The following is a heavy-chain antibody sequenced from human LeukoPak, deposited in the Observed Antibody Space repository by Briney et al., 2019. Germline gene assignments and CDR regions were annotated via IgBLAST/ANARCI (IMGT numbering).Heavy chain of an antibody. V-gene: IGHV3-30-3*01. CDR3: ARGRGTIYMFDY. Sequence: QPGRSLRLSCAASGFTFSSYAMHWVRQAPGKGLEWVAVISYDGSNKYYADSVKGRFTISRDNSKNTLYLQMNSLRAEDTAVYYCARGRGTIYMFDYWGQGTLVTVSS. J-gene: IGHJ4*02. CDR1: GFTFSSYA. D-gene: IGHD2/OR15-2a*01. CDR2: ISYDGSNK.